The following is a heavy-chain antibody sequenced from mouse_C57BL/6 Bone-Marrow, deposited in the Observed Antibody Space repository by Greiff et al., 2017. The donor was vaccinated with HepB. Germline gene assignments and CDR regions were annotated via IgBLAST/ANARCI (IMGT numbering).Heavy chain of an antibody. CDR1: GYTFTSYW. D-gene: IGHD3-2*02. J-gene: IGHJ2*01. CDR3: ARLRLRDY. V-gene: IGHV1-50*01. CDR2: IDPSDSYT. Sequence: QVQLKQPGAELVKPGASVKLSCKASGYTFTSYWMQWVKQRPGQGLEWIGEIDPSDSYTNYNQKFKGKATLTVETSSSTAYMQLSSLTSEDSAVYYCARLRLRDYWGQGTTLTVSS.